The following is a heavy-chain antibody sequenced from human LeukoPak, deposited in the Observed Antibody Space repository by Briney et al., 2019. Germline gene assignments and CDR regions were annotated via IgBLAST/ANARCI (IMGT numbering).Heavy chain of an antibody. Sequence: ASVKVSYKASGYTFTSYDINWVRQATGQGPEWMGWMNPNSGNTGYGQRFQGRVTMTRDTSISTAYMELRSLRSEDTAVYYCARGRLTTVTTWYYHGMDVWGQGTTVTVSS. CDR2: MNPNSGNT. V-gene: IGHV1-8*01. D-gene: IGHD4-17*01. CDR1: GYTFTSYD. CDR3: ARGRLTTVTTWYYHGMDV. J-gene: IGHJ6*02.